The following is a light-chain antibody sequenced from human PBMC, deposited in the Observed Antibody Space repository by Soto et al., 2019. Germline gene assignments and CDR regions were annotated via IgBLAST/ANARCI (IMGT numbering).Light chain of an antibody. CDR3: SSYTSSSTLEV. CDR2: EVS. V-gene: IGLV2-14*01. Sequence: QSVLTQPASVSXXPGQSITISCTGTSSDVGGYNYVSWYQQHPGKAPKLMIYEVSNRPSGVSNRFSGSKSGNTASLTISGLQAEDEADYYCSSYTSSSTLEVFGGGTKLTVL. J-gene: IGLJ2*01. CDR1: SSDVGGYNY.